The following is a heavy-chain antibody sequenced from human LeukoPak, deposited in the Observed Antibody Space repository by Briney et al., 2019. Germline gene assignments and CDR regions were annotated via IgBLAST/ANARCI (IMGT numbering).Heavy chain of an antibody. Sequence: PGGALRLSCAASGFTFSNYAMIWVGQAPGKGLEWVSAISGSGGSTYYADSVKGRFTISGDNSKNTLYLQMNSLRPEDEAVYYCAKPARTDYADYWGQGTLVTVSS. CDR2: ISGSGGST. CDR3: AKPARTDYADY. D-gene: IGHD1-14*01. J-gene: IGHJ4*02. CDR1: GFTFSNYA. V-gene: IGHV3-23*01.